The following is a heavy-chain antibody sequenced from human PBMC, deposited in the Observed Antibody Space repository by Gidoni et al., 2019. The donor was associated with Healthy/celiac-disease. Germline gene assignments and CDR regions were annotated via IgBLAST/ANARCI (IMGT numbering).Heavy chain of an antibody. V-gene: IGHV3-23*01. D-gene: IGHD3-22*01. J-gene: IGHJ4*02. CDR3: AKAPTYYYDSSGSNFRG. Sequence: EVQLLESGGGLVQPGGSLRVSCSASGFTLRRYAMIWVRQAPGKGREWVSAISGSGGSTYYADSVKGRFTISRDNSKNTLYLQMNSLRAEDTAVYYCAKAPTYYYDSSGSNFRGWGQGTLVTVSS. CDR2: ISGSGGST. CDR1: GFTLRRYA.